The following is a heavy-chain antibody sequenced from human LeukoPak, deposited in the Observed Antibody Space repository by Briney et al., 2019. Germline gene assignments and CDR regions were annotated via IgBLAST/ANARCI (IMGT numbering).Heavy chain of an antibody. CDR1: GYTFTRNY. Sequence: ASVKVSCKASGYTFTRNYMHWVRQAPGQGREWMGIIDPTGSGTTYGQRFQGRLTMTTDTSTRTVYMELRSLTSADTAVYYCARGQGYTTSYFDFWGQGSLVTVSS. J-gene: IGHJ4*02. CDR3: ARGQGYTTSYFDF. V-gene: IGHV1-46*01. D-gene: IGHD3-16*02. CDR2: IDPTGSGT.